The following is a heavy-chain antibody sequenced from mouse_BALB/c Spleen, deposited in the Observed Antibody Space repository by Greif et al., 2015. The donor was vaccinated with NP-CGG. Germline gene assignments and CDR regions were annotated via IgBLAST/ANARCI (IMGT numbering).Heavy chain of an antibody. J-gene: IGHJ4*01. V-gene: IGHV5-6-5*01. D-gene: IGHD2-4*01. CDR2: ISSGGST. CDR3: AREGSTMITHYYAMDY. Sequence: EVHLVESGGGLVKPGGSLKLSCAASGFTFSSYAMSWVRQTPEKRLEWVASISSGGSTYYPDSVKGRFTISRDNARNILYLQMSSPRSEDTAMYYCAREGSTMITHYYAMDYWGQGTSVTVSS. CDR1: GFTFSSYA.